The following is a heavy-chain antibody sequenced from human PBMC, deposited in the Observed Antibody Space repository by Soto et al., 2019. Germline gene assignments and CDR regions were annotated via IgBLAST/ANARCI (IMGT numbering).Heavy chain of an antibody. CDR2: ISGGGDTT. J-gene: IGHJ4*02. CDR3: AKHGPQYSSSLTHY. D-gene: IGHD6-13*01. V-gene: IGHV3-23*01. Sequence: EVQLLESGGGLVQPGESLRLSCAGSGFTFNNYAMTWVRQAPGKGPEWVSAISGGGDTTYYADSVKGRFTISRDNSKNTLDLQMTSLRAEDTAVYYCAKHGPQYSSSLTHYWGQGTLVTVSS. CDR1: GFTFNNYA.